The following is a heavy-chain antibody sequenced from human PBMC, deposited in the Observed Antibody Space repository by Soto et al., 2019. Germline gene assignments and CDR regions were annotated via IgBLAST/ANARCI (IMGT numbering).Heavy chain of an antibody. V-gene: IGHV5-51*01. D-gene: IGHD3-22*01. J-gene: IGHJ6*02. CDR1: GYSFTSYW. CDR3: ARQGSSGYGTMIVDPTAASMDV. Sequence: PGESLRISCKGSGYSFTSYWIGWVRQMPGKGLEWMGIIYPGDSDTRYSPSFQGQVTISADKSISTAYLQWSSLKASDTAMYYCARQGSSGYGTMIVDPTAASMDVWGQGTTVTVSS. CDR2: IYPGDSDT.